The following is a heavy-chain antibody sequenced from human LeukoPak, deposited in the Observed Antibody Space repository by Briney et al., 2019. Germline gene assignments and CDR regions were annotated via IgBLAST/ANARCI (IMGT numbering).Heavy chain of an antibody. Sequence: ASVKVSCKASGYTITGYYMHWVRQAPGQGLEWMGWINPNSGGTNYAQKFQGRVTMTRDTSISTAYMELSRLRSDDTAVYYCAILLYCGGDCYPDYFDYWGQGTLVTVSS. J-gene: IGHJ4*02. CDR2: INPNSGGT. CDR1: GYTITGYY. V-gene: IGHV1-2*02. CDR3: AILLYCGGDCYPDYFDY. D-gene: IGHD2-21*01.